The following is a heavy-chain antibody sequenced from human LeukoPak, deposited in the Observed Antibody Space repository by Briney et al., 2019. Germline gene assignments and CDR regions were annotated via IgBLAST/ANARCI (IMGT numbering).Heavy chain of an antibody. V-gene: IGHV1-18*01. CDR2: ISAYNGNT. D-gene: IGHD3-22*01. CDR1: GYTFTSYG. Sequence: GSSVKVSCKASGYTFTSYGISWVRQAPGRGLEWMGWISAYNGNTNYAQKLQGRVTMTTDTSTSTAYMELRSLRSDDTAMYYCARGYDSSGYYEGFDYWGQGTLVTVSS. J-gene: IGHJ4*02. CDR3: ARGYDSSGYYEGFDY.